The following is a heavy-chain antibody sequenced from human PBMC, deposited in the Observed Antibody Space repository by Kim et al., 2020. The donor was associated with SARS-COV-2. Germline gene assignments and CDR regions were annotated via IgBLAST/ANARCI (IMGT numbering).Heavy chain of an antibody. V-gene: IGHV4-31*03. CDR1: GDSISSGGFY. CDR3: TRAVRN. CDR2: IDYTGST. J-gene: IGHJ4*02. Sequence: TLSLTCTVSGDSISSGGFYWTWIRQHPGKGLEWIGYIDYTGSTSYNPSLKSRVTISVDTSKNQFSLRLSSVTAADTAVYYCTRAVRNWGQGTLVTVSS. D-gene: IGHD3-10*01.